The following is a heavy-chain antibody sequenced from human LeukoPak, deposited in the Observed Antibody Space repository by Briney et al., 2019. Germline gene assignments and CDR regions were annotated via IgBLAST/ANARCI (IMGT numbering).Heavy chain of an antibody. D-gene: IGHD3-22*01. V-gene: IGHV1-18*04. Sequence: GASVKVSCKASGYTFTSYGINWVRQAPGQGLEWMGWINSYSGNTKYAQKLQGRVTMTTDTSTSTAYMELRSLRSDDTAVYYCARDPYDSSGYYYDASFDYWGQGTLVTVSS. CDR1: GYTFTSYG. J-gene: IGHJ4*02. CDR3: ARDPYDSSGYYYDASFDY. CDR2: INSYSGNT.